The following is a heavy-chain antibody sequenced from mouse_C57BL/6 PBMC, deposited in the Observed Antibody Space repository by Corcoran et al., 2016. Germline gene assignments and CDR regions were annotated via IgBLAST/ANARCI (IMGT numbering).Heavy chain of an antibody. V-gene: IGHV1-26*01. J-gene: IGHJ4*01. D-gene: IGHD2-5*01. CDR2: INPNNGGT. CDR3: AGSNGYAMDY. CDR1: GYTFTDYY. Sequence: EVQLQQSGPELVKPGASVKISCKAYGYTFTDYYMNWVKQSHGKSLEWIGDINPNNGGTSYNQKFKGKATLTVDKSSSTAYMELRSLTSEDSAVYYWAGSNGYAMDYWGQGTSVTVSS.